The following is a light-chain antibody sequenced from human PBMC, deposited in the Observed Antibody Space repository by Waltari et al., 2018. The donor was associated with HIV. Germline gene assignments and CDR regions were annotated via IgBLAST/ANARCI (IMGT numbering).Light chain of an antibody. CDR3: QHYYSYPYT. CDR1: QGISNS. CDR2: GAS. V-gene: IGKV1-NL1*01. Sequence: DIQMTQSPSSLSASVRDSVTITCRASQGISNSLEWYQQKPGKAPKLLLYGASTLESGVPSRFSGSGSGTDYTLTISSLQPEDFATYYCQHYYSYPYTFGQGTKVEIK. J-gene: IGKJ2*01.